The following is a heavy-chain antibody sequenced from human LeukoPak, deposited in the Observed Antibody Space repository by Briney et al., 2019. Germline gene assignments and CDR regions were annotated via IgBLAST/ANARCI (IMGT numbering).Heavy chain of an antibody. D-gene: IGHD6-19*01. CDR3: ARRSKAVAGLAFDI. Sequence: SETLSLTCTVSGGSISSYYWSWIRQPPGKGLECVGYIYYTGSTNYNPPLKSRVHIPVDTSKNQFSLKLSSVTGAATAVYYCARRSKAVAGLAFDIWGQGTMVTVSS. J-gene: IGHJ3*02. V-gene: IGHV4-59*08. CDR2: IYYTGST. CDR1: GGSISSYY.